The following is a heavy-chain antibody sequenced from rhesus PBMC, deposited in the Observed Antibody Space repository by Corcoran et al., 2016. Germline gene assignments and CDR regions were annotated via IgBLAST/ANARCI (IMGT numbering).Heavy chain of an antibody. CDR3: ARVGYDSGSSEYFEF. CDR1: GYTFTDYY. D-gene: IGHD3-28*01. CDR2: INPYNGNT. Sequence: QVQLVQSGAEVKKPGSSVKVSYKASGYTFTDYYMHWVRQAPRQGLEWMGWINPYNGNTKDAQKFQGRVTMTSDTSTSTAYMGLSSLRSEDTAVYYCARVGYDSGSSEYFEFWGQGALVTVSS. V-gene: IGHV1S2*01. J-gene: IGHJ1*01.